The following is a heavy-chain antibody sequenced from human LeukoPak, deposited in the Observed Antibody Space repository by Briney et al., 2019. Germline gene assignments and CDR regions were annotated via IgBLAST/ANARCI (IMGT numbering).Heavy chain of an antibody. Sequence: ASVKVSCKASGYTFTSYDINWVRQATGQGLEWMGWMNPNSGNAGYAQKFQGRVTMTRNTSISTAYMALRSLRSDDTAVYYCVRGMGSGSYSAAYYFDLWERETLVTVSS. V-gene: IGHV1-8*01. CDR3: VRGMGSGSYSAAYYFDL. CDR2: MNPNSGNA. J-gene: IGHJ4*02. D-gene: IGHD3-22*01. CDR1: GYTFTSYD.